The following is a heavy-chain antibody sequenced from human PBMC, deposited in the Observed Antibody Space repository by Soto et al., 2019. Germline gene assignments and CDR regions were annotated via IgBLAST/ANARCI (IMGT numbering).Heavy chain of an antibody. CDR1: GFTLSWYG. Sequence: GGSLRLSCAASGFTLSWYGMSWVRQAPGKGLEWVASIEPDGSEKYYVDSVKGRFTISRDNAKNSLYLQMDSLTAEDTAVYYCVRYEWGQGTLVTVSS. V-gene: IGHV3-7*01. J-gene: IGHJ4*02. CDR3: VRYE. D-gene: IGHD3-3*01. CDR2: IEPDGSEK.